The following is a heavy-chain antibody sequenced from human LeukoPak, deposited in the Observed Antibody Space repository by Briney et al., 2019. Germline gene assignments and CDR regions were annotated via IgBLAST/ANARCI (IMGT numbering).Heavy chain of an antibody. Sequence: ASVKVTCKASGDTFSSYAISWVRQAPGQGLEWMGWISAYNGNTNYAQKLQGRVTMTTDTSTSTAYMELRSLRSDDTAVYYCARQEWSKYYFDYWGQGTLVTVSS. V-gene: IGHV1-18*01. CDR3: ARQEWSKYYFDY. CDR1: GDTFSSYA. D-gene: IGHD3-3*01. CDR2: ISAYNGNT. J-gene: IGHJ4*02.